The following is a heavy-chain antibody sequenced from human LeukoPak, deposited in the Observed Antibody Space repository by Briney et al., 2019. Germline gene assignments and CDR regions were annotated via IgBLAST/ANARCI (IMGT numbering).Heavy chain of an antibody. Sequence: PSETLSLTCAVYGGSFSGYYWSWIRQPPGKGLEWIGEINHSGSTNYNPSLKSRVTISVDTSKNQFSLKLSSVTAADTAVYYCARTVAVVAKGLYYYYYGMDVWGQGTTVTVSS. J-gene: IGHJ6*02. CDR1: GGSFSGYY. V-gene: IGHV4-34*01. CDR2: INHSGST. CDR3: ARTVAVVAKGLYYYYYGMDV. D-gene: IGHD2-15*01.